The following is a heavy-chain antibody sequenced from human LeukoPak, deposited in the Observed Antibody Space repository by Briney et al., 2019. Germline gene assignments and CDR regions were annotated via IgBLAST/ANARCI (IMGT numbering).Heavy chain of an antibody. Sequence: GGSLRLSCAASGFTFSSYSMNWVRQAPGKGLEWVSSISSSSSYIYYADSVKGRFTISRDNAKNSLYLQMNSLRAEDTAVYYCAREIKILWFGEPMGDYWGQGTLVTASS. CDR1: GFTFSSYS. D-gene: IGHD3-10*01. V-gene: IGHV3-21*01. J-gene: IGHJ4*02. CDR3: AREIKILWFGEPMGDY. CDR2: ISSSSSYI.